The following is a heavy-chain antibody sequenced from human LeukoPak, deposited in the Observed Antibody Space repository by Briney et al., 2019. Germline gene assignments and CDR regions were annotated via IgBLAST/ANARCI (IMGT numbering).Heavy chain of an antibody. V-gene: IGHV4-34*01. CDR1: GGSFSGYY. Sequence: PSETLSLTCAVYGGSFSGYYWSWLRQPPGKGLEWIGEINHSGSTNYNPSLKSRVTISVDTSKNQFSLKLSSVTAADTAVYYCARERPRDSGWYRQGYFQHWGQGTLVTVSS. CDR3: ARERPRDSGWYRQGYFQH. CDR2: INHSGST. J-gene: IGHJ1*01. D-gene: IGHD6-19*01.